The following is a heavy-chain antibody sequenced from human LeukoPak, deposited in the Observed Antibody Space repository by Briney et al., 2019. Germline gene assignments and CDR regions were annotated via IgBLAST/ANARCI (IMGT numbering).Heavy chain of an antibody. CDR3: ARDPSGYCSGGSCYSTWFDP. V-gene: IGHV3-74*01. Sequence: GGSLRLSCAASGFTFSSYWMHWVRQAPGKGLVWVSRINSDGSSTSYADSVKGRFTISRDNAKNTLYLQMNSLRAEDTAVYYCARDPSGYCSGGSCYSTWFDPWGQGTLVTVSS. CDR1: GFTFSSYW. D-gene: IGHD2-15*01. CDR2: INSDGSST. J-gene: IGHJ5*02.